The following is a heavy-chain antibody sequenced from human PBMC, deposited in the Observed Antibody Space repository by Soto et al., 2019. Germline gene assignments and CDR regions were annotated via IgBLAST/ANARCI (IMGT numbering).Heavy chain of an antibody. V-gene: IGHV3-21*01. CDR3: ARDLPHQLMST. Sequence: GGSLRLSCAASGFTFSSYSMNWVRQAPGKGLEWVSSISSSSSYIYYADSVKGRFTISRDNAKNSLYLQMNSLRAEDTAVYYCARDLPHQLMSTWGQGTLVTVSS. CDR2: ISSSSSYI. CDR1: GFTFSSYS. J-gene: IGHJ5*02. D-gene: IGHD2-2*01.